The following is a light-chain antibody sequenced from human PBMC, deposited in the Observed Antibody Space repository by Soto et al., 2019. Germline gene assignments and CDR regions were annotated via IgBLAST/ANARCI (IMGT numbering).Light chain of an antibody. Sequence: DIQMTKAPSALCESLVDRVTSTGRASQTISSWLAWYQQKPGKAPKLLIYDASSLESGVPSRFSGSGSGTEFTLTISSLQPDDFATYYCQQYNSLWTFGQGTKVDIK. CDR2: DAS. CDR3: QQYNSLWT. V-gene: IGKV1-5*01. CDR1: QTISSW. J-gene: IGKJ1*01.